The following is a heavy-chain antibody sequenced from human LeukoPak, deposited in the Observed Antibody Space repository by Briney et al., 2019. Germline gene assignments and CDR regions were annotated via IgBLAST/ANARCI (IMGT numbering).Heavy chain of an antibody. CDR3: ARATYYDFWSGYSPLDY. CDR1: GGSISSYY. CDR2: ISYSAIT. V-gene: IGHV4-59*12. D-gene: IGHD3-3*01. Sequence: PSETLSLTCTVSGGSISSYYWSWIRQPPGKGLEWIGYISYSAITNYNPALKSRVTISIDTSKNQFSLKLSSVTAADTAVYYCARATYYDFWSGYSPLDYWGQGTLVTVSS. J-gene: IGHJ4*02.